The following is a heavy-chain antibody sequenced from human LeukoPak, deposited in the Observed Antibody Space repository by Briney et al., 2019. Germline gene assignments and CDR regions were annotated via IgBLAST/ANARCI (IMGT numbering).Heavy chain of an antibody. J-gene: IGHJ4*02. D-gene: IGHD1-26*01. CDR3: VRDGVVGATARTYYFYY. V-gene: IGHV3-21*01. CDR2: ISSNSNFI. Sequence: GGSLRLSCAASGFTFSSYSINWVRQAPGKGLEWVSYISSNSNFIYYADSVKGRFTISRDNPKNSVYLQMNSLRAEDTAMYYCVRDGVVGATARTYYFYYWGQGALVTVSS. CDR1: GFTFSSYS.